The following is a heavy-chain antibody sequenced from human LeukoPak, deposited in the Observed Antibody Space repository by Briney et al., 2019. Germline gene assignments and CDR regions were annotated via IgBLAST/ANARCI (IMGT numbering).Heavy chain of an antibody. Sequence: PGGSLRLSCAASGFTFSSYGMHWVRQAPGKGLEWVAVIWYDGSNKYYADSVKGRFTISRDNSKNTLYLQMNSLRAEDTAVYYCATIAPARVGDYRTHDAFDIWGQGTWSPSLQ. CDR1: GFTFSSYG. D-gene: IGHD4-17*01. J-gene: IGHJ3*02. CDR2: IWYDGSNK. V-gene: IGHV3-33*01. CDR3: ATIAPARVGDYRTHDAFDI.